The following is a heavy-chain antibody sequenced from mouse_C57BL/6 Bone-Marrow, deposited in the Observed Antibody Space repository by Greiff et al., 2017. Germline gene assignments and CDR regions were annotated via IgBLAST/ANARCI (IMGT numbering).Heavy chain of an antibody. CDR3: ATLTYYFDY. V-gene: IGHV1-55*01. CDR2: IYPGSGST. CDR1: GYTFTSYW. D-gene: IGHD1-3*01. Sequence: QVKLQQPGAELVKPGASVKMSCKASGYTFTSYWITWVKQRPGQGLEWIGDIYPGSGSTNYNEKFKSKATLTLDTSSSTAYMHLISLTSEDSAVYYFATLTYYFDYWCQGTTLTVSS. J-gene: IGHJ2*01.